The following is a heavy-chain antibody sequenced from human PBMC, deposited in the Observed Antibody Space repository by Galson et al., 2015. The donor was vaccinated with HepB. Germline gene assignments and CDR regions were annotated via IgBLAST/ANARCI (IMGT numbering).Heavy chain of an antibody. J-gene: IGHJ6*02. Sequence: SVKVSCKASGYTFTGHYMHWVRQAPGQGLEWMGWINPYTGGTKNAQKFQGRVTMARDTSISTAYMELSGLRSDDTAVYYCARDRGYSGFDPGKSRDYNNMDVWGQGTTVTVSS. CDR3: ARDRGYSGFDPGKSRDYNNMDV. CDR2: INPYTGGT. CDR1: GYTFTGHY. V-gene: IGHV1-2*02. D-gene: IGHD5-12*01.